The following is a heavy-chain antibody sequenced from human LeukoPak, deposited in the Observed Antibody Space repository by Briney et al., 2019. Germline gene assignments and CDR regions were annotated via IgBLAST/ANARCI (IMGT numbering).Heavy chain of an antibody. D-gene: IGHD1-26*01. Sequence: SETLSLTCTVFGGSISSSSHYWGWIRQPPGKGLEWIGSIYYSGSTYYNPSLKSRVTISVDTSKNQFSLKLSSVTAADTAVYYCARATTTYYYYYMDVWGKGTTVTVSS. V-gene: IGHV4-39*07. CDR1: GGSISSSSHY. J-gene: IGHJ6*03. CDR3: ARATTTYYYYYMDV. CDR2: IYYSGST.